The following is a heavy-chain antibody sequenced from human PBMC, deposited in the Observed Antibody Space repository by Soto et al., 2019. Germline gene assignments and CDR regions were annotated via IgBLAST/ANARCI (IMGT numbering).Heavy chain of an antibody. CDR1: GFSLSTSGMC. Sequence: SGPTLVNPTQTLTLTCTFSGFSLSTSGMCVSWIRQPPGKALEWLARIDWDDDKYYSTSLKTRLTISKDTSKNQVVLTMTNMDPVDTATYYCALTDGWRYCSGGSCYPTFDYWGQGTLVTVSS. J-gene: IGHJ4*02. CDR3: ALTDGWRYCSGGSCYPTFDY. D-gene: IGHD2-15*01. V-gene: IGHV2-70*11. CDR2: IDWDDDK.